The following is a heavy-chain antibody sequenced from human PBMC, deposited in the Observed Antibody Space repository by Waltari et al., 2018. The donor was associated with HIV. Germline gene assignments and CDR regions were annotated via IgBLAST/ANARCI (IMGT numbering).Heavy chain of an antibody. CDR2: IKQDVSEK. J-gene: IGHJ4*02. Sequence: EVQLVESGGGLVQPGGSLRLSCAASGFTFSSYWMSWVRQAPGKGLEWGANIKQDVSEKYYVDSGNGRFTISRDNAENSLYLQMNSLRAEDTAVYYCARGGFYGSGSKVNWGQGTLVTVSS. D-gene: IGHD3-10*01. V-gene: IGHV3-7*04. CDR3: ARGGFYGSGSKVN. CDR1: GFTFSSYW.